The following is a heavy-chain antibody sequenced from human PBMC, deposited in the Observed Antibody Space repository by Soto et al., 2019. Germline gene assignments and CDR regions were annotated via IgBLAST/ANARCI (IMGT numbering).Heavy chain of an antibody. D-gene: IGHD3-10*01. V-gene: IGHV3-23*01. CDR3: AKWRSVILWFGEPNASFDS. CDR2: ISSRSGNL. CDR1: RFAFNLYT. J-gene: IGHJ4*02. Sequence: GGSLRLSCAAPRFAFNLYTMSWVRQAPGKGLEWVSSISSRSGNLYYADSVQGRFTISRDNSKNTLYLQMNSLRAEDTAVYYCAKWRSVILWFGEPNASFDSWGQGTLATVSP.